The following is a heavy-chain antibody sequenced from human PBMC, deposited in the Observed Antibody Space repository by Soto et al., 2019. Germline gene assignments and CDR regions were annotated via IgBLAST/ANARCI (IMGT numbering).Heavy chain of an antibody. D-gene: IGHD6-19*01. Sequence: EVQLVESGGGLVQPGGSLRLSCAVSGITFSPYWTNWVRQTPGKGLEWVAIIDQDGTEKIYVDSVKGRFTISRDNAKNSLYLQMNSLRVEDTAVYYCVGGGGWLPDYWGQGTLVTVSS. CDR1: GITFSPYW. V-gene: IGHV3-7*05. CDR2: IDQDGTEK. CDR3: VGGGGWLPDY. J-gene: IGHJ4*02.